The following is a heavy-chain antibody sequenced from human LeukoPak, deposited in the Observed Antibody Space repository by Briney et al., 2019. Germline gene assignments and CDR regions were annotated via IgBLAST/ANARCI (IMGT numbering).Heavy chain of an antibody. Sequence: GSLRLSCAASGFTFSDYYMSWIRQAPGKGLEWVSYISSSGSTIYYADSVKGRFTVSRDNSKNTLYLQMDSLLPEDTAVYYCARDDFSVTELFDYWGQGTLVTVSS. CDR3: ARDDFSVTELFDY. CDR1: GFTFSDYY. D-gene: IGHD2-21*02. V-gene: IGHV3-11*04. CDR2: ISSSGSTI. J-gene: IGHJ4*02.